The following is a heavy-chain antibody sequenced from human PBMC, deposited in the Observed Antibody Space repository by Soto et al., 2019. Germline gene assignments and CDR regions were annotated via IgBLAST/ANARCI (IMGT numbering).Heavy chain of an antibody. Sequence: GGSLRLSCAASGFTFSGSAMHWVRQASGKGLEWVGRIRSKANSYATAYAASVKGRFTISRDDSKNTAYLQMNSLKTEDTAVYYCTRQTIRGGYDYVWGSYRPRYGMDVWGQGTTVTVSS. D-gene: IGHD3-16*02. CDR1: GFTFSGSA. J-gene: IGHJ6*02. V-gene: IGHV3-73*01. CDR2: IRSKANSYAT. CDR3: TRQTIRGGYDYVWGSYRPRYGMDV.